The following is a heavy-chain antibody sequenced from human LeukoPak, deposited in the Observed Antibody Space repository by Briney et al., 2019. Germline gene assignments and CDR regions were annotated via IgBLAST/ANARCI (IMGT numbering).Heavy chain of an antibody. D-gene: IGHD2-2*01. CDR3: ARGDIVVVPAAIGYYYYYMDV. CDR1: GYTFSSYW. J-gene: IGHJ6*03. V-gene: IGHV3-74*01. CDR2: INTDGSST. Sequence: GGSLRLSCAASGYTFSSYWMHWVRQAPGKGLVWVSRINTDGSSTSYADSVKGRFTISRDNAKNTLYLQMNSLRAEDTAVYYCARGDIVVVPAAIGYYYYYMDVWGKGTTVTVSS.